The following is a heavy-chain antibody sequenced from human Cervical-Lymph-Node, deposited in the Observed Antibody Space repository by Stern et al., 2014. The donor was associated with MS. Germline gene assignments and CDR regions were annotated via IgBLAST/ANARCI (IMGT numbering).Heavy chain of an antibody. J-gene: IGHJ5*02. CDR1: GNTLTDLS. V-gene: IGHV1-24*01. Sequence: QLVQSGAEVKKPGASVKVSCKLSGNTLTDLSVHWVRQAPGRGLEWMGGFDPEEAETVYAQKFQGRVTMTEDTSTDTAYMELSSLTSEDTAMYYCATVGDIGGYPSLRNWFDPWGQGTRVTVSS. CDR2: FDPEEAET. CDR3: ATVGDIGGYPSLRNWFDP. D-gene: IGHD3-22*01.